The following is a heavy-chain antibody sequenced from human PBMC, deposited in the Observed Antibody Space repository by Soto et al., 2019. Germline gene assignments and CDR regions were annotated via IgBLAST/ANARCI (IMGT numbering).Heavy chain of an antibody. CDR1: GGAISNYY. D-gene: IGHD5-18*01. CDR3: ARDHPHSYGVYYFDY. V-gene: IGHV4-59*01. J-gene: IGHJ4*02. Sequence: SETLSLTCTVSGGAISNYYWNWIRQSPGKGLEWIGYIYSSGSTHYNPSLQNRVTISIDTSKNQVSLKVNSVTAADTAVYYCARDHPHSYGVYYFDYWGQGTPVTVS. CDR2: IYSSGST.